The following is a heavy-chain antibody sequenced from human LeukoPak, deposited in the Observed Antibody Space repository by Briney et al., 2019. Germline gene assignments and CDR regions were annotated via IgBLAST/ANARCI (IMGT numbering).Heavy chain of an antibody. V-gene: IGHV3-33*01. CDR1: GFTFSSYG. CDR2: IWYDGSNK. D-gene: IGHD3-22*01. J-gene: IGHJ4*02. Sequence: GRSLRRSCAASGFTFSSYGMHWVRQAPGKGLEWVAVIWYDGSNKYYADSVKGRFTISRDNSKNTLYLQMNSLRAEDTAVYYCARDFGYYSPFWYWGQGTLVTVSS. CDR3: ARDFGYYSPFWY.